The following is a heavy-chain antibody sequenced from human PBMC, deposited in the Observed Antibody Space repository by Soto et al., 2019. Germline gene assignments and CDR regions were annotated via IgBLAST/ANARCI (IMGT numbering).Heavy chain of an antibody. Sequence: QVQLQESGPGLVKPSQTLSLTCTVSGGSVGTGDYAWTWIRQAPGKDLEWLAYDYYTGNNSQNPSLQGRASISVDTSKNQFSLELRSVTAADTAVYYCAGERYRFRRGPFDLWGRGTLVTVSS. D-gene: IGHD1-1*01. CDR3: AGERYRFRRGPFDL. V-gene: IGHV4-30-4*01. CDR1: GGSVGTGDYA. J-gene: IGHJ2*01. CDR2: DYYTGNN.